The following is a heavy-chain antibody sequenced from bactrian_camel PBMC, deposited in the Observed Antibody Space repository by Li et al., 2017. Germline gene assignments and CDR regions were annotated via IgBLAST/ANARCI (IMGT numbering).Heavy chain of an antibody. CDR1: GHPNNARC. Sequence: HVQLVESGGGSVQAGDSLRLACAESGHPNNARCLAWFHQAPGNERKGVAGMYRGGVTAYYSDSVKGRFIISQDNGKNTLYLQMNDLRPEDAGTYYCAADPSLRGSPRCDSEDRLRAVYDYWGQGTQVTVS. CDR3: AADPSLRGSPRCDSEDRLRAVYDY. V-gene: IGHV3-3*01. J-gene: IGHJ4*01. CDR2: MYRGGVTA. D-gene: IGHD1*01.